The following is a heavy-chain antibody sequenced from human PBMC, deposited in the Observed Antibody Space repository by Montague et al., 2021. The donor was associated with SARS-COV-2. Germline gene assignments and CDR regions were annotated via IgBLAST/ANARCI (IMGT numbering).Heavy chain of an antibody. CDR2: INTYNGDT. CDR3: ARADSSGYLWYFDY. Sequence: SVKVSCKASGYTFTTYGITWVRQAPGQGLEWMGWINTYNGDTVYAQKFQGRVTMTSDTSTSTDYMELRSLGSDDSAVFYCARADSSGYLWYFDYWGQGTLVTVSS. CDR1: GYTFTTYG. J-gene: IGHJ4*02. V-gene: IGHV1-18*01. D-gene: IGHD3-22*01.